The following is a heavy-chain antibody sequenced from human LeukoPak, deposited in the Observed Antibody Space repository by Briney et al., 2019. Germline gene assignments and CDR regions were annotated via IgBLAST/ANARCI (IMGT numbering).Heavy chain of an antibody. CDR3: SRGGANDL. V-gene: IGHV4-4*07. CDR1: GGFISSDY. Sequence: PSETLSLTCTVSGGFISSDYWSWIRQPAGKGLEWIGRIYPSGSTNYNPSLKSRVTMSIDTSKNQFSLKLSSVTAADTAVYFCSRGGANDLWGQGTLVTVSS. J-gene: IGHJ5*02. CDR2: IYPSGST. D-gene: IGHD4/OR15-4a*01.